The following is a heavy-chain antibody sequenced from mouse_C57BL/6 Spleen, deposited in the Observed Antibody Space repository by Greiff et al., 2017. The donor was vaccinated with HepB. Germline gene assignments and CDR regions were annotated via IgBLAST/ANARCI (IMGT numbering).Heavy chain of an antibody. D-gene: IGHD2-1*01. CDR2: ISYDGSN. V-gene: IGHV3-6*01. J-gene: IGHJ3*01. CDR1: GYSITSGYY. CDR3: ARAYGNYVWFAY. Sequence: EVQLQQSGPGLVKPSQSLSLTCSVTGYSITSGYYWNWIRQFPGNKLEWMGYISYDGSNNYNPSLKNRISITRDTSKNQFFLKLNSVTTEDTATYYCARAYGNYVWFAYWGQGTLVTVSA.